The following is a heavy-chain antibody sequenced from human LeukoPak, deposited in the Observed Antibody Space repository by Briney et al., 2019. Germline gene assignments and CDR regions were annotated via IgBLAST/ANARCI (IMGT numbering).Heavy chain of an antibody. V-gene: IGHV4-59*01. CDR3: ARGHSGRGGIDP. J-gene: IGHJ5*02. Sequence: TSETLSLTCTVSGGSISSYYWSWIRQPPGKGLEWIGYIYYSGSTNYNPSLKSRVTISVDTSKNQFSLKLSSVTAADTAVYYCARGHSGRGGIDPWGQGTLVTVSS. D-gene: IGHD3-10*02. CDR2: IYYSGST. CDR1: GGSISSYY.